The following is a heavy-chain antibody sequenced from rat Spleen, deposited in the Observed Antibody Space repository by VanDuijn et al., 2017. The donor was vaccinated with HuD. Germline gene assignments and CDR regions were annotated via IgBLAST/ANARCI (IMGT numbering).Heavy chain of an antibody. D-gene: IGHD1-2*01. CDR1: GFTFSDYN. V-gene: IGHV5-7*01. CDR3: ASHYYSSYYFDY. J-gene: IGHJ2*01. Sequence: EVQLVESGGGLVQPGRSLKLSCAASGFTFSDYNMAWVRQAPKKGLEWVATISYDGSSTYYRDSVKGRFTISRDNAKSTLYLQMDSLRSEDTATYYCASHYYSSYYFDYWGQGVMVTVSS. CDR2: ISYDGSST.